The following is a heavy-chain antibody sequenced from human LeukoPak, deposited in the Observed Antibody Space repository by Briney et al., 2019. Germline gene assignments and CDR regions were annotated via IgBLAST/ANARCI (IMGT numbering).Heavy chain of an antibody. D-gene: IGHD2-2*02. J-gene: IGHJ3*02. Sequence: ASVKVSCKASGYTFTSYGISWVRQAPGQGLEWMGWISAYNGNTNYAQKLQGRVTMTTDTSTSTAYMELRSLRSEDTAVYYCAAAEVKTYCSSTSCYTLDDAFDIWGQGTMVTVSS. CDR3: AAAEVKTYCSSTSCYTLDDAFDI. CDR2: ISAYNGNT. CDR1: GYTFTSYG. V-gene: IGHV1-18*01.